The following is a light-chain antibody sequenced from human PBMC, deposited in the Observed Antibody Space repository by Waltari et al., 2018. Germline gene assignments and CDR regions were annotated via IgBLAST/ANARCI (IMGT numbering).Light chain of an antibody. Sequence: QSALTQPPSASGSPGQSVTISCTGTSSDIGGYSYVSRYQQHPGKAPKLMIYEVTKRPSGVPDRFSGSKSGNTASLTVSGLQAEDEADYYCSSYAGRNNLGVFGGGTKLTVL. CDR2: EVT. J-gene: IGLJ3*02. CDR1: SSDIGGYSY. CDR3: SSYAGRNNLGV. V-gene: IGLV2-8*01.